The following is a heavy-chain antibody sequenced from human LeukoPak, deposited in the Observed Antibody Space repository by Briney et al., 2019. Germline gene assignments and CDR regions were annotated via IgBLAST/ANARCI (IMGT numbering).Heavy chain of an antibody. V-gene: IGHV4-39*01. CDR2: IYYSGST. J-gene: IGHJ6*03. CDR3: ARHIRYSGYDDYYYYYMDV. Sequence: PSETLSLTCTVSGGSISSGGYYWSWIRQHPGKGLEWIGYIYYSGSTYYNPSLKSRVTISVDTSKNQFSLKLSSVTAADTAVYYCARHIRYSGYDDYYYYYMDVWGKGTTVTVSS. CDR1: GGSISSGGYY. D-gene: IGHD5-12*01.